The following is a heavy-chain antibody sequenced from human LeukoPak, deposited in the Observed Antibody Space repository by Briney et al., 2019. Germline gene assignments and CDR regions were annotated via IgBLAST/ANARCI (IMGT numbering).Heavy chain of an antibody. CDR2: ISGSGGST. CDR3: AKALYSSSWYGDY. J-gene: IGHJ4*02. Sequence: GGSLRLSCAASGFTFSSYAMSRVRQAPGKGLEWVSAISGSGGSTYYADSVKCRFTISRDNSKHTLYLQMNSLRAEDKAVYYCAKALYSSSWYGDYWGQGTLVTVSS. V-gene: IGHV3-23*01. D-gene: IGHD6-13*01. CDR1: GFTFSSYA.